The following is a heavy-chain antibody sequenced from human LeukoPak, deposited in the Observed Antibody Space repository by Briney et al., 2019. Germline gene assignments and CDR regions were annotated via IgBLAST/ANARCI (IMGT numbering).Heavy chain of an antibody. CDR2: SYSGGTT. CDR3: ARHFDHPTAYFDS. V-gene: IGHV4-39*02. D-gene: IGHD3-3*02. CDR1: GGSISSGDYY. Sequence: PSETLSLTCTATGGSISSGDYYWSWLPPPPGKGLDWTASSYSGGTTFYSPSLKSRLTISADTYRNHFSLRLSSVTAADTALFFCARHFDHPTAYFDSWGQGSLVTVSS. J-gene: IGHJ4*02.